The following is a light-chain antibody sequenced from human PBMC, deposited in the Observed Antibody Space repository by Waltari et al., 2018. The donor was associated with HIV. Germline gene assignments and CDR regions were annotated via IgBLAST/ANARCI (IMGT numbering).Light chain of an antibody. V-gene: IGKV3-20*01. CDR3: PQYGSSHRT. CDR2: GAS. J-gene: IGKJ1*01. CDR1: QSVSSSY. Sequence: EIVLTQSPGTLSLSPGGRAPLPCRASQSVSSSYLALYQQKPGQAPRLLIYGASSRATGIPERFSGSGSAIDFTPTISTREPEDFVVYYCPQYGSSHRTFGQGTKVEIK.